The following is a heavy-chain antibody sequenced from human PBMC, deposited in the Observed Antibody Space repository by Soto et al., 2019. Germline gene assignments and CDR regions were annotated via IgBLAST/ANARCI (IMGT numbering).Heavy chain of an antibody. CDR1: GYTFTSSG. J-gene: IGHJ3*02. CDR2: ISSYNGNT. V-gene: IGHV1-18*01. D-gene: IGHD2-2*02. Sequence: ASVKVSCKPSGYTFTSSGISWVRQAPGQGLEWMGWISSYNGNTNYAQKFRGRVTMTTDTSTTTAYMEVRSLRADDTAVYYCARAPGYCNSTICYIDTFDIWGQGTKVTVSS. CDR3: ARAPGYCNSTICYIDTFDI.